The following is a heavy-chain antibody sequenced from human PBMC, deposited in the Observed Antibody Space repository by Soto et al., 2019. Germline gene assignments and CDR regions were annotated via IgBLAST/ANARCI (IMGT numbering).Heavy chain of an antibody. CDR2: ISYDGSNK. J-gene: IGHJ4*02. V-gene: IGHV3-30*18. CDR3: AKDGAGSSGMGLVY. CDR1: GFTFSSYG. Sequence: QVQLVESGGGVVQPGRSLRLSCAASGFTFSSYGMHWVRQAPGTGLEWVAVISYDGSNKYYADSVKGRFTISRDNSKNTLYLQMNSLRAEDTAVYYCAKDGAGSSGMGLVYWGQGTLVTVSS. D-gene: IGHD3-22*01.